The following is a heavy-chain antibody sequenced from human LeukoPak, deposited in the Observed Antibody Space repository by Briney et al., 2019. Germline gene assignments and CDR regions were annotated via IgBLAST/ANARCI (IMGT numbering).Heavy chain of an antibody. V-gene: IGHV4-59*01. Sequence: SETLSLTCTVSGGSISSSYWSWIRQPPGKGLEWIGYIYYTGSTNYNPSLKSRVTISLDTSKNQFSLELSSVTAADTAVYYCASSSWYGNWFDPWGQGTLVTVSS. J-gene: IGHJ5*02. D-gene: IGHD6-13*01. CDR1: GGSISSSY. CDR2: IYYTGST. CDR3: ASSSWYGNWFDP.